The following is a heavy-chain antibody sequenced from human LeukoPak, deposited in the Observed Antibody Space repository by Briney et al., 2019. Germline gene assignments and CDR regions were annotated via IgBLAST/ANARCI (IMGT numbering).Heavy chain of an antibody. CDR2: ISWNSGSI. D-gene: IGHD2-2*01. CDR1: GFTFDDYA. V-gene: IGHV3-9*01. CDR3: AKARGQLLYYYMDV. Sequence: GGSLRLSCAASGFTFDDYAMHWVRQAPGKGLEWVSGISWNSGSIGYADSVKGRFTISRDNAKNSLYLQMNSLRAEDTALYYCAKARGQLLYYYMDVWGKGTTGTVSS. J-gene: IGHJ6*03.